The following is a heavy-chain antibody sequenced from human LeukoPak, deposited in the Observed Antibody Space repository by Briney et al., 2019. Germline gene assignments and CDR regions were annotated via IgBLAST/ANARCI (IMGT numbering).Heavy chain of an antibody. CDR1: GGTFSSYA. Sequence: ASVKVSCKASGGTFSSYAISWVRQAPGQGLEWMGRIIPIFGIANYAQKFQGRVTITADKSTSTAHMELSSLRSEDTAVYYCARQYQTTGWFDPWGQGTLVAVSS. D-gene: IGHD2-2*01. CDR2: IIPIFGIA. J-gene: IGHJ5*02. V-gene: IGHV1-69*04. CDR3: ARQYQTTGWFDP.